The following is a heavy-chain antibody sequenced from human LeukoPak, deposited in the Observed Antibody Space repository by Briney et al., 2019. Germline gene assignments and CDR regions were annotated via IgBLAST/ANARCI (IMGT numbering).Heavy chain of an antibody. J-gene: IGHJ4*02. V-gene: IGHV3-23*01. CDR1: GITLSNYG. CDR3: AKRGVVIRVILVGFHKEAYYFDS. D-gene: IGHD3-22*01. Sequence: GGSLRLSCAVSGITLSNYGVSWVRKAPGKGLEWVAGIGGSGGPTKYADSVKGRFTISRDSPKNTLYLQMNSLRAEDTAVYFCAKRGVVIRVILVGFHKEAYYFDSWGQGALVTVSS. CDR2: IGGSGGPT.